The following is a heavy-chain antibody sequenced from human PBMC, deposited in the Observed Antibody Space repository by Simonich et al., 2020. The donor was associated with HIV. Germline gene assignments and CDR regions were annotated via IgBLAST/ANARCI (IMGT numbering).Heavy chain of an antibody. V-gene: IGHV1-24*01. Sequence: QVQLVQSGAEVKKPGASVKVSCKVSGHTLTELSMHWVRQTPGRGLEWMGGFAPEGGETIYGHKFQGRVTMTEDTSTDTAYMELSSLRSEDTALYYCATWEVKDNVSTGFSYWYFDLWGRGTLVTVSS. CDR2: FAPEGGET. CDR3: ATWEVKDNVSTGFSYWYFDL. CDR1: GHTLTELS. J-gene: IGHJ2*01. D-gene: IGHD3-9*01.